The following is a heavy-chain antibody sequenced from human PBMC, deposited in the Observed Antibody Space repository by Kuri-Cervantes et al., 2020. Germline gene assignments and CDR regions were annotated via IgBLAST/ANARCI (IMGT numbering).Heavy chain of an antibody. CDR3: ARGIYWFDP. J-gene: IGHJ5*02. CDR2: ISYDGSNK. CDR1: GFTFNTYA. Sequence: LSLTCAAFGFTFNTYAMYWVRQPPGKGLEWVAVISYDGSNKYYADSVKGRFTISRANSKNTLYLQMNFLRPEDTAVYYCARGIYWFDPWGQGTLVTVSS. V-gene: IGHV3-30-3*01.